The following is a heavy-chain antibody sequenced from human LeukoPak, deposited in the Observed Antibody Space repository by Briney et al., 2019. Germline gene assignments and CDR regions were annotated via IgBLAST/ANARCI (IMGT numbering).Heavy chain of an antibody. CDR1: GFTFSSYS. CDR2: ISSSSSTI. V-gene: IGHV3-48*02. CDR3: AKKWGVGTTTLDYFDY. Sequence: GGSLRLSCPASGFTFSSYSMNWVRQAPGKGLEWVSYISSSSSTIYYADSVKGRFTISRDNAKNTLYLQMNSLTDDDTAVYYCAKKWGVGTTTLDYFDYWGQGTLVTVSS. D-gene: IGHD1-26*01. J-gene: IGHJ4*02.